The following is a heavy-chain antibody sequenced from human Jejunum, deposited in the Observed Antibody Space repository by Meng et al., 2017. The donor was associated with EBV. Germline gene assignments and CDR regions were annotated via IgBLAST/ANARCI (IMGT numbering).Heavy chain of an antibody. CDR3: SRDLVGSADD. CDR2: INEDGRIT. Sequence: VELVEFGGALVKPGGSLILSCAASGFTFSSYWMHWVRQAPGKGLVWVSRINEDGRITTYADSVKGRFTISRDNTKNTLYLQMNSLRAEDTAVYFCSRDLVGSADDWGQGTLVTVSS. CDR1: GFTFSSYW. J-gene: IGHJ4*02. V-gene: IGHV3-74*01. D-gene: IGHD6-25*01.